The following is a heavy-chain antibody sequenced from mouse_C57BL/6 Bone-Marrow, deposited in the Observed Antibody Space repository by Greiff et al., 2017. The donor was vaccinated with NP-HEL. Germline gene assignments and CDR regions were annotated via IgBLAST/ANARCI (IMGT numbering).Heavy chain of an antibody. CDR1: GFNIKDDY. Sequence: EVQLQQSGAELVRPGASVKLSCTASGFNIKDDYMHWVKQRPEQGLEWIGWIDPENGDTEYASKFQGKATITADTSSNTAYLQLSSLTSEDTAVYYWTLIYDGYSPFAYWGQGTLVTVSA. V-gene: IGHV14-4*01. CDR2: IDPENGDT. D-gene: IGHD2-3*01. CDR3: TLIYDGYSPFAY. J-gene: IGHJ3*01.